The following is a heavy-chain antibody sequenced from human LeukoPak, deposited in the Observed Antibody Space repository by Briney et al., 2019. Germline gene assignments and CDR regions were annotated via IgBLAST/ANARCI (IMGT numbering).Heavy chain of an antibody. CDR1: GFTFSSYG. CDR3: AKDPAVGAAAGQFDY. D-gene: IGHD6-13*01. J-gene: IGHJ4*02. Sequence: GRSLRLSCAASGFTFSSYGMHWVRQAPGKGLEWVAVIPYDGSNKYYADSVKGRFTISRDNSKNTLYLQMNSLRAEDTAVYYCAKDPAVGAAAGQFDYWGQGTLVTVSS. CDR2: IPYDGSNK. V-gene: IGHV3-30*18.